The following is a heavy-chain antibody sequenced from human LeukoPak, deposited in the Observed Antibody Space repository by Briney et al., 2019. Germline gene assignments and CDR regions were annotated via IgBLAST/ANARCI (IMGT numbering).Heavy chain of an antibody. J-gene: IGHJ4*02. D-gene: IGHD3-3*01. V-gene: IGHV1-18*01. CDR3: ARLNSANNFLGR. CDR1: GYTFSNYD. CDR2: ITPYNGNT. Sequence: ASVKDSLLPSGYTFSNYDINWVRQAPGQGLDWMGWITPYNGNTDYVQKVRGRVTMTADTSSSTAYMELRSLTSDDTAVYYCARLNSANNFLGRWGEASLVTVSS.